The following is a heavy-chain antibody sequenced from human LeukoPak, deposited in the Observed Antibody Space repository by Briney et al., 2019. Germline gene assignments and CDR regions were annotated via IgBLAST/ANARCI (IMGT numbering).Heavy chain of an antibody. J-gene: IGHJ3*02. Sequence: EASVKVSCKASGYTFTSYGISWVRQAPGQGLEWMGWISAYNGNTNYAQKLQGRVTMTTDTSTSTAYMELRSLRSDDTAVYYCARVPVVYYGSGSYAFDIWGQGTMVTVSS. V-gene: IGHV1-18*01. CDR3: ARVPVVYYGSGSYAFDI. D-gene: IGHD3-10*01. CDR2: ISAYNGNT. CDR1: GYTFTSYG.